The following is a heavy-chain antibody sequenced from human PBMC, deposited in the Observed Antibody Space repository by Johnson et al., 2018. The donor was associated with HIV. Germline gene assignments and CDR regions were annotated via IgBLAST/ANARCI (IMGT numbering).Heavy chain of an antibody. CDR1: GFTFTHFA. V-gene: IGHV3-30*03. J-gene: IGHJ3*01. CDR2: ISSDGSTK. Sequence: QVQLVESGGGVVQPGRSLRLSCAASGFTFTHFAMDWVRQAPGKGLEWVAVISSDGSTKHYADSVKGRFTISRDNSKNTLYLQMNSLRAEDTAVYFCARGCRDGYTCDVFDVWGQGTRVTVSS. CDR3: ARGCRDGYTCDVFDV. D-gene: IGHD5-24*01.